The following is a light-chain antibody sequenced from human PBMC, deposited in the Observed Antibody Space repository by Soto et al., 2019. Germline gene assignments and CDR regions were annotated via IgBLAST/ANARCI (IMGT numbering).Light chain of an antibody. J-gene: IGKJ1*01. V-gene: IGKV3-20*01. CDR1: QSISSNY. Sequence: ETVLTQSPGTLSLSPGEGATLSCRASQSISSNYLAWYHQKPGQTPRLLIYDTSTRATGVPTRFSGSRSGAEFTLTISSLQPDDFAIYYCQQYNSYSWTFGQGTKVDIK. CDR3: QQYNSYSWT. CDR2: DTS.